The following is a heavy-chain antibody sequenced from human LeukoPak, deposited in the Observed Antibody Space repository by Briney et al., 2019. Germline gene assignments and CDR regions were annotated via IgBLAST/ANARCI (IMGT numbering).Heavy chain of an antibody. CDR1: RFTFSMYW. CDR2: MKQDGSEE. CDR3: ASLRWFFDH. Sequence: PGGSLRLSCAASRFTFSMYWMSWVRQAPGKGLEWVASMKQDGSEEYYVDSVKGRFTISRDNAKNSVYLQMNSLRAEDTAVYYCASLRWFFDHWGQGTLVTVSS. V-gene: IGHV3-7*01. J-gene: IGHJ4*02. D-gene: IGHD4-23*01.